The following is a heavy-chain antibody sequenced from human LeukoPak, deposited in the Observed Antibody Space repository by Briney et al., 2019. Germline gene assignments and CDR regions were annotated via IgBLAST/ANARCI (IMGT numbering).Heavy chain of an antibody. CDR3: ATRGGITMVRGVLYYFDY. Sequence: SETLSLTCSVSGGSISSYYWSWIRQPAGKGLEWIWRIYTSGSTNYNPSLKSRVTMSVDTSKNQFSLKLSSVTAADTAVYYCATRGGITMVRGVLYYFDYWGQGTLVTVSS. J-gene: IGHJ4*02. D-gene: IGHD3-10*01. V-gene: IGHV4-4*07. CDR1: GGSISSYY. CDR2: IYTSGST.